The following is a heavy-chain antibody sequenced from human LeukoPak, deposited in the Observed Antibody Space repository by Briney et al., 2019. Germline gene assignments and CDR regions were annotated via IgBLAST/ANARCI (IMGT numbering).Heavy chain of an antibody. CDR3: AILYCYAGSCYAGLDH. CDR2: LDHSGTT. CDR1: GGPISTPY. J-gene: IGHJ4*02. D-gene: IGHD3-22*01. Sequence: TSETLSLTCTVSGGPISTPYWGWIRQPPGEGLEWIGYLDHSGTTNCNPSLKSRVTISVDTSKNQFSLELTSVTAADTAVYYCAILYCYAGSCYAGLDHWGQGTLVTVSS. V-gene: IGHV4-59*08.